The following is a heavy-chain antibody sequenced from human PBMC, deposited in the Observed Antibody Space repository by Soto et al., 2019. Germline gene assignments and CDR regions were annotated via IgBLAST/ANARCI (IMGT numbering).Heavy chain of an antibody. CDR1: GFTVSGSS. CDR3: ISHSPEDMIRT. V-gene: IGHV3-73*02. CDR2: IRNKANSYAT. Sequence: EVQLVESGGGWVQPGGSLKLSCAASGFTVSGSSVQWVRQASGKGLEWVGRIRNKANSYATAYAASVRGRFTISRDDSKNTAFLQMNSLNTEDTAVYYCISHSPEDMIRTWGQGTLVTVSS. J-gene: IGHJ4*02. D-gene: IGHD2-15*01.